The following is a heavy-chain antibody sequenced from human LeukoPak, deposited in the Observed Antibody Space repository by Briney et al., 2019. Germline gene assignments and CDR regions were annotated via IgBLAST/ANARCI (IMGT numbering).Heavy chain of an antibody. CDR2: IYHSGST. CDR1: GGSISSGGYS. Sequence: SETLSLTCAVSGGSISSGGYSWSWIRQPPGKGLEWIGYIYHSGSTYYNPSLKSRVTISVDRSKNQFSLKLSSVTAADTAVYYCARTRSSGWGEVDTWFDPWGQGTLVTVSS. J-gene: IGHJ5*02. D-gene: IGHD6-25*01. CDR3: ARTRSSGWGEVDTWFDP. V-gene: IGHV4-30-2*01.